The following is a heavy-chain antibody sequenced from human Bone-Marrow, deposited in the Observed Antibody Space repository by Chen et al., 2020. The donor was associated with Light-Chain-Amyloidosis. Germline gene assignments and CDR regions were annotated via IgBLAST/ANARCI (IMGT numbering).Heavy chain of an antibody. CDR3: AREFQYYYDSSGYVDY. V-gene: IGHV4-4*07. J-gene: IGHJ4*02. Sequence: QVQLQESGPGLVKPSETLSLTCPVSGGSISSYYWSWIRQPAGKGLEWIGRIYTSGSTNYNPSLKSRVTRSVDTSKNQFSLKLSSVTAADTAVYYCAREFQYYYDSSGYVDYWGQGTLVTVSS. CDR2: IYTSGST. CDR1: GGSISSYY. D-gene: IGHD3-22*01.